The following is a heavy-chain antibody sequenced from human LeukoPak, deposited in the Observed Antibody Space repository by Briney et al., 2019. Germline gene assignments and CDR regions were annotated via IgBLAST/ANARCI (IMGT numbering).Heavy chain of an antibody. CDR2: ISGSGDST. Sequence: GGSLRLSCAASGFTFSNYVMSWVRQAPGKGLEWVSGISGSGDSTYYADSVKGRFTISRDNSKNTLYLQMNSLRVEDTAAYYCAKVRAPSGWFNSDYWGQGTLVTVCS. D-gene: IGHD6-19*01. J-gene: IGHJ4*02. CDR3: AKVRAPSGWFNSDY. CDR1: GFTFSNYV. V-gene: IGHV3-23*01.